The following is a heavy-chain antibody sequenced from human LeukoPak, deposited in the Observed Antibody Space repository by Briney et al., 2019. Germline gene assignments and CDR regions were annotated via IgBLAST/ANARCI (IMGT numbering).Heavy chain of an antibody. D-gene: IGHD5-24*01. V-gene: IGHV1-8*03. CDR2: MNPKSGNT. CDR1: GNTFTNYD. J-gene: IGHJ4*02. CDR3: ARDGYNWDLGD. Sequence: ASVKVSCKASGNTFTNYDINWVRQATGQGLEWMGWMNPKSGNTEYAQKFQGRVTITTDESTSTAYMELSSLRSEDTAVYYCARDGYNWDLGDWGQGTLVTVSS.